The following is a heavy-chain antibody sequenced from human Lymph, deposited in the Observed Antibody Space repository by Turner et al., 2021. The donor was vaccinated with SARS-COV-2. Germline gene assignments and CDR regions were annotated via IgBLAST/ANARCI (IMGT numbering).Heavy chain of an antibody. J-gene: IGHJ4*02. CDR2: FEPEDGET. CDR3: ATLKSNWKILTGRYYFDF. Sequence: QVQLVQSGAEVKKPGASVKVSCKVSGYTLTELSIHWVRQAPGKGLEWMGGFEPEDGETIYAQKFQGRVTMTEDTSTDTAYMELSSLRSEDTAVYYCATLKSNWKILTGRYYFDFWGQGTLVTVSS. CDR1: GYTLTELS. V-gene: IGHV1-24*01. D-gene: IGHD1-1*01.